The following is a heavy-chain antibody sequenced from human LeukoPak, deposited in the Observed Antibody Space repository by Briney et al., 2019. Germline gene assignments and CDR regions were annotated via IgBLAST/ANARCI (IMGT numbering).Heavy chain of an antibody. V-gene: IGHV3-23*01. D-gene: IGHD5-24*01. Sequence: GGSLRLSCAASGFTFSSYAMSWVRQAPGKGLEWVSGVSGSGDSTYYADSVKGRSTISRDNSKNTLYLQMNSLRAEDTAVYYCAKDPMGLPPDYWGQGTLVTVSS. J-gene: IGHJ4*02. CDR3: AKDPMGLPPDY. CDR1: GFTFSSYA. CDR2: VSGSGDST.